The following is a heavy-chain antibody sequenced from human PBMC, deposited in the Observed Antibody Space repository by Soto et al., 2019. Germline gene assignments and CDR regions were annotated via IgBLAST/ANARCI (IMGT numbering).Heavy chain of an antibody. D-gene: IGHD2-2*01. V-gene: IGHV4-4*02. J-gene: IGHJ6*02. CDR3: ARLSTIVVVPAAISYYGMDV. CDR1: GGSISSSNC. Sequence: SETLSLTCAVSGGSISSSNCWSCVRQPPGKGLEWIGEIYHSGSTNYNPSLKSRVTISVDKSKNQFSLKLSSVTAADTAVYYCARLSTIVVVPAAISYYGMDVCGQGTTVTVSS. CDR2: IYHSGST.